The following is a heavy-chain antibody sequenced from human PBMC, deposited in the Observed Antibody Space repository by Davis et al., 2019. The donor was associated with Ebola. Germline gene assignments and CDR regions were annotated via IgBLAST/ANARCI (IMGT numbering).Heavy chain of an antibody. CDR1: VITFSSYA. J-gene: IGHJ6*02. CDR3: ARGDYAYYYYGMDV. CDR2: ISGSGGST. D-gene: IGHD4-17*01. V-gene: IGHV3-23*01. Sequence: GESLKISCADSVITFSSYAMTWVRQAPGKGLEWVSAISGSGGSTYYADSVKGRFTISRDNSKKTLYLQMNSLRAEDMAVYYCARGDYAYYYYGMDVWGQGTTVTVSS.